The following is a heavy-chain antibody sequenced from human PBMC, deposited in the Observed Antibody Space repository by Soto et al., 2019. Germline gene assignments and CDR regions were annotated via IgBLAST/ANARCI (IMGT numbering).Heavy chain of an antibody. CDR3: ASAAARLQFFDY. D-gene: IGHD6-6*01. Sequence: ASVKVSCKASGYTFTGYYMHWVRQAPGQGLEWMGWINPNSGGTNYAQKFQGRVTMTRDTSISTAYMELSRLRSDDTVVYYCASAAARLQFFDYWGQGTLVTVSS. V-gene: IGHV1-2*02. CDR1: GYTFTGYY. J-gene: IGHJ4*02. CDR2: INPNSGGT.